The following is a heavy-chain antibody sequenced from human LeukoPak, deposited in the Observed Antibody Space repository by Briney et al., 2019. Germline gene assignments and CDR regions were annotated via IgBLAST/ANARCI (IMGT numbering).Heavy chain of an antibody. Sequence: SVKVSCKASEGTFSSYAISWVRQAPGQGLEWMGRIIPIFGIANYAQKFKGRVTITADKSTSTAYMELSSLRSEDTAVYYCARDDFSGDERNFDYWGQGTLVTVSS. J-gene: IGHJ4*02. CDR1: EGTFSSYA. CDR3: ARDDFSGDERNFDY. V-gene: IGHV1-69*04. CDR2: IIPIFGIA. D-gene: IGHD3-10*01.